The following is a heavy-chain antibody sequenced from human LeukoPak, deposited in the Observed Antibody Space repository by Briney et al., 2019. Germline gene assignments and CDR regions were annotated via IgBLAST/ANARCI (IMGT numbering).Heavy chain of an antibody. J-gene: IGHJ6*03. CDR3: ARNPMVRGVIISHYYYYMDV. CDR2: IIPIFGTA. V-gene: IGHV1-69*05. D-gene: IGHD3-10*01. CDR1: GGTFSSYA. Sequence: GSSVKVSCKASGGTFSSYAISWVRQAPGQGLEWMGGIIPIFGTANYAQKFQGRVTITTDESTSTAYMELSSLRSEDTAVYYCARNPMVRGVIISHYYYYMDVWGKGTTVTVSS.